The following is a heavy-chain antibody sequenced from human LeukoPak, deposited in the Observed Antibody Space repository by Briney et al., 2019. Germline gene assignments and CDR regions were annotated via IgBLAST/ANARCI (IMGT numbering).Heavy chain of an antibody. CDR1: GGSVSSYY. Sequence: TSETLSLTCTVSGGSVSSYYWSWIRQPAGKGLEWIGRIYTSGGTNYNPSLKSRVTMSVDTSKNQFSLKLSSVTAADTAVYYCAREPRRSWYDYWGQGTLVTVSS. V-gene: IGHV4-4*07. CDR2: IYTSGGT. CDR3: AREPRRSWYDY. D-gene: IGHD6-13*01. J-gene: IGHJ4*02.